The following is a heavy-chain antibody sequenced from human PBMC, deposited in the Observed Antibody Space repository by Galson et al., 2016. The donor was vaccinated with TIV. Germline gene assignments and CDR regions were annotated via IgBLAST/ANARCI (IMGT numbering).Heavy chain of an antibody. Sequence: PALVKPTQTLTLTCTFSGFSLSTSGVGVGWIRQPPGKALEWLARIDWDDDKFYSASLETRLTISKDTSKNQVILTMTNMDPVDTGTYYCAREFDSSGFYFDYWGQGTLVTVSS. CDR3: AREFDSSGFYFDY. V-gene: IGHV2-70*04. D-gene: IGHD6-19*01. CDR1: GFSLSTSGVG. CDR2: IDWDDDK. J-gene: IGHJ4*02.